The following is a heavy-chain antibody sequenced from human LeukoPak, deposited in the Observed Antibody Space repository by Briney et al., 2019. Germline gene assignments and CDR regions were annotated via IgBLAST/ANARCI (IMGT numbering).Heavy chain of an antibody. J-gene: IGHJ3*02. Sequence: ASVKVSCKASGYTFTNYYIHWVRQAPGQGLEWMGIINPSGSSTSYAQKFQGRVTMTRYTSTSTVYMELSSLRSEDTAVYYCAGGTTNTKGAFDMWGQGTMVTVSS. CDR3: AGGTTNTKGAFDM. D-gene: IGHD2-8*01. CDR1: GYTFTNYY. CDR2: INPSGSST. V-gene: IGHV1-46*01.